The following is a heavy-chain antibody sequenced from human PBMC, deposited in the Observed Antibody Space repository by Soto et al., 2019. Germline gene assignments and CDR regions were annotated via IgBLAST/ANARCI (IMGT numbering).Heavy chain of an antibody. D-gene: IGHD2-2*01. CDR3: ARDASPSLGYCSSTSCGLDY. V-gene: IGHV4-31*03. Sequence: TLSLTCTVSGGSISSGGYYWSWIRQHPGKGLEWIGYIYYSGSTYYNPSLKSRVTISVDTSKNQFSLKLSSVTAADTAVYYCARDASPSLGYCSSTSCGLDYWGQGTQVTVSS. CDR1: GGSISSGGYY. J-gene: IGHJ4*02. CDR2: IYYSGST.